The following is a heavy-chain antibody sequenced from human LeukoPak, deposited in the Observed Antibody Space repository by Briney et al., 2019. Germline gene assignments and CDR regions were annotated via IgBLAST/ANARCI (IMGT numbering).Heavy chain of an antibody. CDR3: AKDTHARYSYGYFQH. J-gene: IGHJ1*01. Sequence: GGSLRLSCAASGFTFDDYAMHWARQAPGKGLEWVSGISWNSGSIGYADSVKGRFTISRDNAKNSLYLQMNSLRAEDTALYYCAKDTHARYSYGYFQHWGQGTLVTVSS. V-gene: IGHV3-9*01. D-gene: IGHD5-18*01. CDR2: ISWNSGSI. CDR1: GFTFDDYA.